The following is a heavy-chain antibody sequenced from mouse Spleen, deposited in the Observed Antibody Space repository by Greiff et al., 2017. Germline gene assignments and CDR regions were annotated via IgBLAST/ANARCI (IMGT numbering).Heavy chain of an antibody. CDR2: ISSGGGNT. Sequence: EVKVVESGGGLVKPGGSLKLSCAASGFTFSSYTMSWVRQTPAKRLEWVATISSGGGNTSYPDSVKGRFTISRDNARNTLYLQMNSLRSEDTAMYYCATIYYGNYGCWGQGTTLTVSS. CDR1: GFTFSSYT. CDR3: ATIYYGNYGC. D-gene: IGHD2-1*01. V-gene: IGHV5-9*04. J-gene: IGHJ2*01.